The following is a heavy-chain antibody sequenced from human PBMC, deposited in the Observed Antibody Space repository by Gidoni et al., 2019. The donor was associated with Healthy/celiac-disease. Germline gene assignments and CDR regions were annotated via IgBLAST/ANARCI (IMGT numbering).Heavy chain of an antibody. D-gene: IGHD3-16*01. V-gene: IGHV3-15*01. J-gene: IGHJ4*02. Sequence: EVQLVESGGGLGETGGSLRLSCAASGFTFGNAWMSWVRQAPGKGLEWVGRIKSTTDGGTTDYAAPVKGRFTISRDDSKHTLYLQMNSLKTEDTALYYCMGPNDYWGQGTLVTVSS. CDR3: MGPNDY. CDR1: GFTFGNAW. CDR2: IKSTTDGGTT.